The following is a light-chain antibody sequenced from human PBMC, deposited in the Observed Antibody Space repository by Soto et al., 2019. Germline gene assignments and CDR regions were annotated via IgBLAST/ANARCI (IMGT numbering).Light chain of an antibody. CDR1: QSVSSSY. CDR2: GAS. Sequence: EIVLTQSPGTLSLSPGERATLSCRASQSVSSSYLAWYQQKPGQAPRLLIYGASSRATGIPDRFSGSGSGTDFTLTISRLEPEDFAVYYCRQYGSSSWTFGHGTKVEIK. J-gene: IGKJ1*01. CDR3: RQYGSSSWT. V-gene: IGKV3-20*01.